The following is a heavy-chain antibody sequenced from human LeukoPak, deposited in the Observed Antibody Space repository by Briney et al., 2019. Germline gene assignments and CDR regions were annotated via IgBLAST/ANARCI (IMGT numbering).Heavy chain of an antibody. J-gene: IGHJ5*02. V-gene: IGHV4-59*01. CDR1: GGSISSYY. CDR3: ARAPDYDILTGLYWFDP. CDR2: IYYSGST. Sequence: SETLSLTCTVSGGSISSYYWSWIRQPPGKGLEWIGYIYYSGSTNYNPSLKSQVTISVDTSKNQFSLKLSSVTAADTAVYYCARAPDYDILTGLYWFDPWGQGTLVTVSS. D-gene: IGHD3-9*01.